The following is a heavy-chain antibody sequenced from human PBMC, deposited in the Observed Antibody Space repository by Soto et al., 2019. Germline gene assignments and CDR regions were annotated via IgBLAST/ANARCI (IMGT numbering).Heavy chain of an antibody. J-gene: IGHJ5*02. CDR1: GGTFVSSA. D-gene: IGHD2-8*01. CDR3: AKKNPHGDSNKAWLDP. Sequence: QVQLLQSGAELREPGSSVRVSCTPSGGTFVSSAFAWVRQAPGGKIEWMGRIIPILGSTKYAEKFLGRLTIRADDSSRTAYLELSSLTFDDTAVYFCAKKNPHGDSNKAWLDPWGQGTLVTVST. CDR2: IIPILGST. V-gene: IGHV1-69*09.